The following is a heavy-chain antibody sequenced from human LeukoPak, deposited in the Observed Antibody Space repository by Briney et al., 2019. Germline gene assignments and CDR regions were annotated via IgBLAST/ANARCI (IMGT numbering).Heavy chain of an antibody. CDR1: GFSFNKYA. D-gene: IGHD3-10*01. CDR3: AKDKIVGDGRWDFDY. CDR2: MTGGGAT. V-gene: IGHV3-23*01. J-gene: IGHJ4*02. Sequence: GALRLSCVGSGFSFNKYAASWVRQAPGKGLEWVAGMTGGGATYHADSVKGRFVISRDNSKNTVYLQMNSLRAEDTALYFCAKDKIVGDGRWDFDYWGQGALVTVSS.